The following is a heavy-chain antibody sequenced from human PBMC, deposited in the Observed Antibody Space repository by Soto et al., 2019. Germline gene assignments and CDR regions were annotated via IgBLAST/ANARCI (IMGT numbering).Heavy chain of an antibody. D-gene: IGHD1-26*01. CDR2: IIPIFGTA. J-gene: IGHJ4*02. CDR3: ARGAGATDFDY. CDR1: GGTFSSYA. Sequence: QVQLVQSGAEVKKPGSSVKVSCKASGGTFSSYAISWVRQAPGQGLEWRGGIIPIFGTANYAQKFQGRVTLTADESTSTGYMEMSSLRCEDTAVYYCARGAGATDFDYWGQGTLVAVSS. V-gene: IGHV1-69*12.